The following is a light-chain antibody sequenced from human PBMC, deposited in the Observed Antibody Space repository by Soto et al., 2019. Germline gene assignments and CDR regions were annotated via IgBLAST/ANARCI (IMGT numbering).Light chain of an antibody. CDR2: DAS. CDR1: QSVTNNY. CDR3: QQCSFSPRT. V-gene: IGKV3-20*01. Sequence: EIVLTQSPGTLSLSPGERATLSCRASQSVTNNYLDWFQQKPGQAPRLLIYDASIRADGIPDRFSGSGSETDSTLTISRLEPEDSAVYYCQQCSFSPRTFGQGTKVDIK. J-gene: IGKJ1*01.